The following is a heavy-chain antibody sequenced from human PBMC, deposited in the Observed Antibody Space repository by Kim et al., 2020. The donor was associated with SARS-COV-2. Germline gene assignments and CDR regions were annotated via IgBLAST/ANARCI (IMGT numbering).Heavy chain of an antibody. CDR2: IIPVFGTT. CDR1: GDTFSNQA. D-gene: IGHD2-21*01. J-gene: IGHJ6*02. Sequence: SVKVSCKASGDTFSNQAITWVRQAPGRGLEWMGAIIPVFGTTSYAPTFQDRITITADDFTGTAYLELTSLISDDTAVYYCARDRRQSTARGYFFYYGLDVWGQGTPVSVSS. V-gene: IGHV1-69*13. CDR3: ARDRRQSTARGYFFYYGLDV.